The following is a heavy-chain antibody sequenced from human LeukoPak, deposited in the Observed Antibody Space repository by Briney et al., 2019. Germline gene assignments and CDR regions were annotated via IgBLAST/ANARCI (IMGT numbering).Heavy chain of an antibody. J-gene: IGHJ3*02. CDR3: ARIDGGNPYGDPFDI. CDR1: GFTFDDYG. CDR2: INWNGGST. D-gene: IGHD4-23*01. V-gene: IGHV3-20*01. Sequence: PGGSLRLSCAASGFTFDDYGMSWVRQAPGKGLEWVSGINWNGGSTGYADSVKGRFTISRDNAKNSLYLQMNSLRAEDTALYHCARIDGGNPYGDPFDIWGQGTMVTVSS.